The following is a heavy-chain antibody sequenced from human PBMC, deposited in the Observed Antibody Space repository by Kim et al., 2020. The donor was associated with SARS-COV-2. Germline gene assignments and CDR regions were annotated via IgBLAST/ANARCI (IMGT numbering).Heavy chain of an antibody. CDR1: GFTFGDYA. J-gene: IGHJ4*02. Sequence: GGSLRLSCTASGFTFGDYAMSWFRQAPGKGLEWVGFIRSKAYGGTTEYAASVKGRFTISRDDSKSIAYLQMNSLKTEDTAVYYCTRDNPNAKYGDYAYWGQGTLVTVSS. V-gene: IGHV3-49*03. CDR3: TRDNPNAKYGDYAY. CDR2: IRSKAYGGTT. D-gene: IGHD4-17*01.